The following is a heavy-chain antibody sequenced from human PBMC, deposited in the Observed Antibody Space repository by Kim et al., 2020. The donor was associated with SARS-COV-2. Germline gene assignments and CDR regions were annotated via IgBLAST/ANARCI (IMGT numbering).Heavy chain of an antibody. CDR3: AGGHLVGATSGWGAFDI. CDR2: ISYDGSNK. CDR1: GFTFSSYA. V-gene: IGHV3-30-3*01. D-gene: IGHD1-26*01. J-gene: IGHJ3*02. Sequence: GGSLRLSCAASGFTFSSYAMHWVRQAPGKGLEWVAVISYDGSNKYYADSVKGRFTISRDNSKNTLYLQMNSLRAEDTAVYYCAGGHLVGATSGWGAFDI.